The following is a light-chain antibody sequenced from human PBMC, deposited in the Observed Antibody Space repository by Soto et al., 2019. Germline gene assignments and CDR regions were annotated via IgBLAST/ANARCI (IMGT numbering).Light chain of an antibody. Sequence: QPVLTQSPSASASLGASVKLTCTLSSGHSSYAIAWHQQQPERGPRYLMKLHSDGSHNKGDGIPDRFSGSSSGAERYLTISSLQSEDEADYYCQTWGTGIQVFGGGTKVTVL. J-gene: IGLJ2*01. CDR2: LHSDGSH. V-gene: IGLV4-69*01. CDR3: QTWGTGIQV. CDR1: SGHSSYA.